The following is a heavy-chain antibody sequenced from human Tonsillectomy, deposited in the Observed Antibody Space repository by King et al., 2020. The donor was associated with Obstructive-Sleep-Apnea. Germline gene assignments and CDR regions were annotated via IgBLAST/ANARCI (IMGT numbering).Heavy chain of an antibody. CDR3: ARAGWSNWFDP. V-gene: IGHV4-39*07. J-gene: IGHJ5*02. CDR2: LYYSGNT. D-gene: IGHD6-19*01. CDR1: GGSISSSSYY. Sequence: QLQESGPGLVKPSETLSLTCTVSGGSISSSSYYWGWIRQPPGKGLEWIGTLYYSGNTYYNPSLKSRVIISLDTSKHQFSLKLSSVTAADTAVYYCARAGWSNWFDPWGQGTLVTVSS.